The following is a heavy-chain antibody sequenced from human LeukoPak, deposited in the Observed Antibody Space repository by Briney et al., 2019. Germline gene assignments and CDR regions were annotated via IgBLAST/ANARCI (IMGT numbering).Heavy chain of an antibody. CDR3: IRGGVDQVYDI. CDR2: IKSKTEGETI. Sequence: GGSLRLSCAASGFTFSNTWMSWVRQAPGKGLEWVARIKSKTEGETIDYSAPVKGRFTISRDDSKNTLYLQMNTLKTEDTAVYYCIRGGVDQVYDIWGQGTTVTVSS. CDR1: GFTFSNTW. V-gene: IGHV3-15*01. J-gene: IGHJ3*02.